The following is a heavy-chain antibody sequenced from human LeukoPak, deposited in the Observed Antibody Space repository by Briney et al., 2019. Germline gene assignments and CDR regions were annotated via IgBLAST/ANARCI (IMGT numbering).Heavy chain of an antibody. Sequence: SVKVSCKASGGTFSSYAISWVRQAPGQGLEWMGGIIPIFGTANYAQKFQGRVTITTDESTSTAYMELSSLRSEDTAVYYCASGYYDFWSGYYGTADYWGQGTLVTVSS. CDR1: GGTFSSYA. CDR3: ASGYYDFWSGYYGTADY. J-gene: IGHJ4*02. V-gene: IGHV1-69*05. D-gene: IGHD3-3*01. CDR2: IIPIFGTA.